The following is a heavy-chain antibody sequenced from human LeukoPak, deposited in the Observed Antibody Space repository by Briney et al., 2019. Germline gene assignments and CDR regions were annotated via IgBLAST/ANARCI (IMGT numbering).Heavy chain of an antibody. CDR2: IYYSGST. J-gene: IGHJ5*02. D-gene: IGHD3-10*01. CDR3: ARDLGYYYGSGRNWFDP. CDR1: GGSISSSSYY. V-gene: IGHV4-39*07. Sequence: SETLSLTCTVSGGSISSSSYYWGWIHQPPGKGLGWIGGIYYSGSTYYNPSLKSRVTISVDTSKNQFSLKLSSVTAADTAVYYCARDLGYYYGSGRNWFDPWGQGTLVTVSS.